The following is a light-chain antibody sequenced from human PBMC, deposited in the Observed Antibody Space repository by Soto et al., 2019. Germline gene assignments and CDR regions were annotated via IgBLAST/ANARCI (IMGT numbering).Light chain of an antibody. CDR2: DVT. CDR1: SSDVGGYNY. J-gene: IGLJ1*01. Sequence: QSALTQPASVSGSPGQSITISCTGTSSDVGGYNYVSWYQQHPVKAPKLMIYDVTNRPSGVSARFSGSKSGNTASLTISGLQSEDEADYYCRSYTSSSTPYVFGAVTKLTVL. CDR3: RSYTSSSTPYV. V-gene: IGLV2-14*01.